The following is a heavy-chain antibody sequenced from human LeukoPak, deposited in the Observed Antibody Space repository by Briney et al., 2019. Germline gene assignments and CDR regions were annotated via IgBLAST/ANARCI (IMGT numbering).Heavy chain of an antibody. CDR2: ISGSGGST. V-gene: IGHV3-23*01. D-gene: IGHD6-19*01. CDR1: GFTFSSYA. CDR3: AKVHSSGWYGGEAFDI. Sequence: PGGSLRLSCAASGFTFSSYAMSWVRQAPGKGLERVSAISGSGGSTYYADSVKGRFTISRDNSKNTLYLQMNSLRAEDTAVYYCAKVHSSGWYGGEAFDIWGQGTMVTVSS. J-gene: IGHJ3*02.